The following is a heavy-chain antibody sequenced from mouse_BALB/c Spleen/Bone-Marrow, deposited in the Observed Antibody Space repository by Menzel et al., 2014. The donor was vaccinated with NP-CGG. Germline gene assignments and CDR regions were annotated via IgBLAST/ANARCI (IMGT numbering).Heavy chain of an antibody. D-gene: IGHD1-1*01. Sequence: EVKLLESGGGLVQPGGSLILSCAPSGFTFTDYYMSWVRQPPGKALEWLGFIRNKANGYTTEYSASVKGRFTISRDNSQSILYLQMNTLRAEDGATYYCARDRNYGSSWYFDVWGAGTPVTVSS. CDR3: ARDRNYGSSWYFDV. CDR1: GFTFTDYY. V-gene: IGHV7-3*02. J-gene: IGHJ1*01. CDR2: IRNKANGYTT.